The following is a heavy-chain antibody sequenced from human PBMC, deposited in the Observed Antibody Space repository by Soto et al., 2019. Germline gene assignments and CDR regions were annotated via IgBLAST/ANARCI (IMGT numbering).Heavy chain of an antibody. D-gene: IGHD1-20*01. CDR1: GFTFSSYA. Sequence: QVQLVESGGGVVQPGRSLRLSCAASGFTFSSYAMHWVRQAPGKGLEWVAVISYDGTHKNNADSVKGRFTISRDNSKKTLHLQMSSLRAEDTAVYYCARDTSAVTGTTGDFDYWGQGTLVTVSS. J-gene: IGHJ4*02. CDR3: ARDTSAVTGTTGDFDY. V-gene: IGHV3-30-3*01. CDR2: ISYDGTHK.